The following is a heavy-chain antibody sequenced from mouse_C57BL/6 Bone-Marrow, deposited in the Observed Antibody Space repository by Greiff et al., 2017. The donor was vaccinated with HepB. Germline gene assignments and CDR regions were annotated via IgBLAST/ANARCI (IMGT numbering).Heavy chain of an antibody. CDR2: IHPSDSDT. D-gene: IGHD3-2*02. J-gene: IGHJ2*01. CDR1: GYTFTSYW. CDR3: AIFRTAQARDYFDD. V-gene: IGHV1-74*01. Sequence: QVQLQQPGAELVKPGASVKVSCKASGYTFTSYWMHWVKQRPGQGLEWIGRIHPSDSDTNYNQKFKGKATLTVDKSSSTAYMQLSSLTSEDSAVYYCAIFRTAQARDYFDDWGQGTTLTVSS.